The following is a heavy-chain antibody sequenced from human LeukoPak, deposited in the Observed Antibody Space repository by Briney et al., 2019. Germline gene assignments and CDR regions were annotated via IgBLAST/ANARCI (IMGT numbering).Heavy chain of an antibody. V-gene: IGHV3-64*05. D-gene: IGHD3-10*01. Sequence: GGSLRLSCSASGFTFSNYAMHWVRQAPGKGLEYVSAISSNGGSTYYADSVKGRFTISRDNSQNTLYVQMSSLRAEDTAVYYCVKDPSDYFGSGTYYSGFEYWGQGTLVTVSS. CDR2: ISSNGGST. CDR3: VKDPSDYFGSGTYYSGFEY. CDR1: GFTFSNYA. J-gene: IGHJ4*02.